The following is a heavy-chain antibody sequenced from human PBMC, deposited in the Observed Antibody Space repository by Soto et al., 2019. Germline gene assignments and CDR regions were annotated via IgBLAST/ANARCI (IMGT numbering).Heavy chain of an antibody. V-gene: IGHV3-23*01. J-gene: IGHJ4*02. D-gene: IGHD3-22*01. Sequence: EVQLLESGGGLVQPGGSLRLSCAASGFTFSSYAMSWVRQAPGKGLEWVSAISGSGGSTYYADSVKGRFTISRDNSKNTLYLQMNSLRAEDTAVYYCAKAKSLHYYDSSGYFYWGQGTLVTVSS. CDR2: ISGSGGST. CDR1: GFTFSSYA. CDR3: AKAKSLHYYDSSGYFY.